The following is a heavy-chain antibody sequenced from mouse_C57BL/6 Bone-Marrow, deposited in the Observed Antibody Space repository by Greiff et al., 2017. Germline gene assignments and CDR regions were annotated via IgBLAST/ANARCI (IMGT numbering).Heavy chain of an antibody. J-gene: IGHJ4*01. Sequence: QVQLQQPGAELVMPGASVKLSCKASGYTFTSYWMHWVKQSPGQGLEWIGEIDPSDSYTNYNQKFKGKATLTVDKSSSTAYMQLSRLTSEDSAVYYCAACDYGSSPYYYAMDYWGQGTSVTVS. CDR3: AACDYGSSPYYYAMDY. V-gene: IGHV1-69*01. CDR1: GYTFTSYW. D-gene: IGHD1-1*01. CDR2: IDPSDSYT.